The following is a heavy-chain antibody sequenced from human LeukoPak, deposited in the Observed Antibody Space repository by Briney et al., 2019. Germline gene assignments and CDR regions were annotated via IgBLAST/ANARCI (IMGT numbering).Heavy chain of an antibody. CDR2: ISGSGGST. V-gene: IGHV3-23*01. CDR1: GFSLSGYW. J-gene: IGHJ4*02. CDR3: AKEWEANSNPDDY. Sequence: AGGSLRLSCAASGFSLSGYWMTWVRQAPGKGLEWVSAISGSGGSTYYADSVKGRFTISRDNSKNTLYLQMNSLRAEDTAVYYCAKEWEANSNPDDYWGQGTLVTVSS. D-gene: IGHD4-11*01.